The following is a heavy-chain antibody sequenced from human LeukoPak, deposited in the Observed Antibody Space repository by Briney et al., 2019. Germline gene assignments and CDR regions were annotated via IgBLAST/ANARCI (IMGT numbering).Heavy chain of an antibody. CDR3: AREGIEFRYYFDY. CDR2: IWYDGSNK. D-gene: IGHD6-13*01. Sequence: GGSLRLSCAASGFPFSNYGMHWVRQAPGKGLEWVAFIWYDGSNKYYADPVQGRFTISRDNSKNTLFLHMNSLRPEDTAVYYCAREGIEFRYYFDYWGQGTRVTVSS. J-gene: IGHJ4*02. CDR1: GFPFSNYG. V-gene: IGHV3-30*02.